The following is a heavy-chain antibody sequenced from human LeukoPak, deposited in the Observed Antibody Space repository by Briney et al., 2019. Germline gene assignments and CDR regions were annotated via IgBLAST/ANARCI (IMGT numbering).Heavy chain of an antibody. CDR1: GYTFTNYY. V-gene: IGHV1-46*01. CDR3: ARIRDGYNDAYDI. CDR2: INPGGDNT. J-gene: IGHJ3*02. D-gene: IGHD5-24*01. Sequence: PWASVKVSCKASGYTFTNYYIHWVRQAPGQGLEWMGLINPGGDNTNYAQNFQGRVTMTRDTSASTVYMELSSLRSEDTAIYYCARIRDGYNDAYDIWGQGTVVTVPS.